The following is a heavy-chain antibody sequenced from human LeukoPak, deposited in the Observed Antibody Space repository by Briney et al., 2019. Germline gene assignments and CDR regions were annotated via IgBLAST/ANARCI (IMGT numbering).Heavy chain of an antibody. Sequence: GGSLRLSCAASGFTFSSYSMNWVRQAPGKGLEWVSSISSSSSYIYYADSVKGRFTISRDNAKNSLYLQMNSLRAGDTAVYYCARGSTAMALDAFDIWGQGTMVTVSS. CDR2: ISSSSSYI. J-gene: IGHJ3*02. CDR3: ARGSTAMALDAFDI. V-gene: IGHV3-21*01. CDR1: GFTFSSYS. D-gene: IGHD5-18*01.